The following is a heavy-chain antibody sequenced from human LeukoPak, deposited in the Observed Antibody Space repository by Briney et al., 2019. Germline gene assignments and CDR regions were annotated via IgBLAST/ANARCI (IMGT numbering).Heavy chain of an antibody. V-gene: IGHV1-69*05. CDR2: IIPIFGTA. D-gene: IGHD2-2*01. J-gene: IGHJ4*02. CDR3: ARSHCSSTSCYVSGPDY. CDR1: GGTFSSYA. Sequence: SVKVSCKASGGTFSSYAISWVRQAPGQGLEWMGGIIPIFGTANHAQKFQGRVTITRDTSASTAYMELSSLRSEDMAVYYCARSHCSSTSCYVSGPDYWGQGTLVTVSS.